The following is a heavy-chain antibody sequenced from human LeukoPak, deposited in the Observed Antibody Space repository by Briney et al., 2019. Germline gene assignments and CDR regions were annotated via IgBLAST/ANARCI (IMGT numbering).Heavy chain of an antibody. J-gene: IGHJ4*02. V-gene: IGHV1-69*13. CDR2: IIPIFGTA. CDR1: GGTFSSYA. CDR3: AREVRIGYYDSSGYYLDY. Sequence: ASVKVSCKASGGTFSSYAISWVRQAPGQGLEWMGGIIPIFGTASYAQKFQGRVTITADESTSTAYMELSSLRSEDTAVYYCAREVRIGYYDSSGYYLDYWGQGTLVTVSS. D-gene: IGHD3-22*01.